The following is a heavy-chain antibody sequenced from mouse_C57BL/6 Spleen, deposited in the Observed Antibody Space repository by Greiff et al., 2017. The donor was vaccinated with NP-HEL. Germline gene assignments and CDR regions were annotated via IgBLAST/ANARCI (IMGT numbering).Heavy chain of an antibody. Sequence: EVKLQESGPGLVKPSQSLSLTCSVTGYSITSGYYWNWIRQFPGNKLEWMGYISYDGSNNYNPSLKNRISITRDTSKNQFFLKLNSVTTEDTATYYCARDYDGYFGGYFDVWGTGTTVTVSS. D-gene: IGHD2-3*01. J-gene: IGHJ1*03. CDR2: ISYDGSN. CDR3: ARDYDGYFGGYFDV. V-gene: IGHV3-6*01. CDR1: GYSITSGYY.